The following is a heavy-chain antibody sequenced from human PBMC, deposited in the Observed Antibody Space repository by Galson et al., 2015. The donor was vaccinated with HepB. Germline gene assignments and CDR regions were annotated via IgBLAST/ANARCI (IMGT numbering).Heavy chain of an antibody. CDR2: INSDGSYI. J-gene: IGHJ4*02. Sequence: SLRLSCAASGFTFSSYWMHWVRQVPGKGLVWVSRINSDGSYITYADSVTGRFTISRDNAKNTLYLQMNSPRAEDTAIYYCARGNNPNYWGQGTLVTVSS. D-gene: IGHD1/OR15-1a*01. V-gene: IGHV3-74*01. CDR1: GFTFSSYW. CDR3: ARGNNPNY.